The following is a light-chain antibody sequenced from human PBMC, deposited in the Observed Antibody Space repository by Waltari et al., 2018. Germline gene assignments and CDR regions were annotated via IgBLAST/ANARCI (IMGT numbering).Light chain of an antibody. Sequence: SYALIQPPSASVSHGQRGILPCSAEHLRGPSVCWYQQKPGQSPDLIIYQDTERPSGIPERFAGSNSGNTATLTISGTQTLDEADYYCQAWDSATVVFGGGTKLTVL. CDR1: HLRGPS. V-gene: IGLV3-1*01. J-gene: IGLJ2*01. CDR2: QDT. CDR3: QAWDSATVV.